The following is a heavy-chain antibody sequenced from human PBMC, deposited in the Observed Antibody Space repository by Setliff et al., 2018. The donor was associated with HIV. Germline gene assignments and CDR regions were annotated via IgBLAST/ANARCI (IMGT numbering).Heavy chain of an antibody. CDR1: GDNFNNVA. Sequence: SVKVSCKASGDNFNNVALNWVRRAPGQGLEWMGGILPIFGSTDYAQKFQGRLTITAVQSQNTVYMELSSLRSDDTAVYYCTNRGGSGTNVGNWFDPWGQGTLVTVSS. D-gene: IGHD3-10*01. CDR3: TNRGGSGTNVGNWFDP. V-gene: IGHV1-69*13. J-gene: IGHJ5*02. CDR2: ILPIFGST.